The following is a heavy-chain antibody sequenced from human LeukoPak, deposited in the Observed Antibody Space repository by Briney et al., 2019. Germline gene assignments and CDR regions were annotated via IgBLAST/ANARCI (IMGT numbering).Heavy chain of an antibody. Sequence: GESLKISCKASGYSFTTYWIAWVRQMPGKGLEWMGIIYPDDSNTRYSPSFQGQVTISADKSINTAYLQWSSLKASDTAMYYCASVAPYGDYGYWGQGTLVTVSS. CDR1: GYSFTTYW. J-gene: IGHJ4*02. CDR2: IYPDDSNT. V-gene: IGHV5-51*01. CDR3: ASVAPYGDYGY. D-gene: IGHD4-17*01.